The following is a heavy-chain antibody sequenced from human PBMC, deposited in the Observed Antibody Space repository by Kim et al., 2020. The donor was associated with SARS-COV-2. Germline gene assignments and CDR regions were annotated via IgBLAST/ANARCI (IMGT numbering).Heavy chain of an antibody. V-gene: IGHV1-2*02. CDR3: PRPEPLRYYPGMDV. J-gene: IGHJ6*02. CDR1: GYSFPAYY. D-gene: IGHD3-3*01. CDR2: INPNSGDT. Sequence: ASVKVSCKASGYSFPAYYVYWVRQAPGQGLEYMGWINPNSGDTNYAQKFQGRVTMTRDTSINTAYMELSTLRSDDTAVHPSPRPEPLRYYPGMDVWGQGT.